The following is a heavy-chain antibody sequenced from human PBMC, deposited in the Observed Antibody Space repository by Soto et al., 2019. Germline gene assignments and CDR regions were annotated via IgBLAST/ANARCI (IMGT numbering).Heavy chain of an antibody. Sequence: EVQVVESGGGLVQPGGSLRLSCEASGFTFSEFYMNWVRQAPGKGLEWVAYIKEDGSVKSYVDAVKGRFTISRDNAKNFLYLQLNSLRAEDTALYYFVRSFDHWGQGTLVTVSS. J-gene: IGHJ4*02. CDR2: IKEDGSVK. CDR1: GFTFSEFY. CDR3: VRSFDH. V-gene: IGHV3-7*03.